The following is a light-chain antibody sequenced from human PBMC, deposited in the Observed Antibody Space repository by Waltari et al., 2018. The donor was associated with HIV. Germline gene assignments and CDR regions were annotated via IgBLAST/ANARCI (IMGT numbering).Light chain of an antibody. CDR3: QQYNNWQYT. V-gene: IGKV3-15*01. CDR2: GTS. J-gene: IGKJ2*01. Sequence: EIVMTQSPATLSVSPGERATLSCRASQSVSSNLAWYQQKPGQAPRLRFYGTSTRATGIPARFSGSGSGTEFTLTISSLQSEDFAVYYCQQYNNWQYTFGQGTKLEIK. CDR1: QSVSSN.